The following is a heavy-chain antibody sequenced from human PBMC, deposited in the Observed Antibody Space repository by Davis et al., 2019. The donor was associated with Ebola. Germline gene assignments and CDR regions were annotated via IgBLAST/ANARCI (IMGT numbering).Heavy chain of an antibody. Sequence: GESLKISCAASGFTFSSYAMHWVRQATGEGLVWVSRINSDGSSRYYAGFVKGRFTISRDNTKNSLWLQMNSLRAEDTALYYCAITSIIIPNAQSRPIDYWGQGTLVTVSS. CDR3: AITSIIIPNAQSRPIDY. D-gene: IGHD3-3*01. J-gene: IGHJ4*02. CDR2: INSDGSSR. CDR1: GFTFSSYA. V-gene: IGHV3-74*01.